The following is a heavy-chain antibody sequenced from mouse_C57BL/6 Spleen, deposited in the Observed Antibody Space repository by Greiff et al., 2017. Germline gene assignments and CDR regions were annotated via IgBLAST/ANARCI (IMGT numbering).Heavy chain of an antibody. Sequence: QVQLQQSGPELVKPGASVKISCKASGYSFTSYYIHWVKQRPGQGLEWIGWIYPGSGNTKYNEKFKGKATLTADTSSSTAYMQLSSLTSEDSAVYYCARKGYYYGSSYVNYFDYWGQGTTLTVSS. CDR2: IYPGSGNT. V-gene: IGHV1-66*01. J-gene: IGHJ2*01. D-gene: IGHD1-1*01. CDR1: GYSFTSYY. CDR3: ARKGYYYGSSYVNYFDY.